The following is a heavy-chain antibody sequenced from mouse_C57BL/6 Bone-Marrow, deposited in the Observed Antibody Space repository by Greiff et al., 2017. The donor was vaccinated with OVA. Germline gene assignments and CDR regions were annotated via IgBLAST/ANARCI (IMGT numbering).Heavy chain of an antibody. Sequence: VKLVESGAELVKPGASVKMSCKASGYTFTSYWITWVKQRPGQGLEWIGDIYPGSGSTNYNEKFKSKATLTVDTSSSTAYMQLSSLTSEDSAVYYCAYCYGSSYPYWYFDVWGTGTTVTVSS. J-gene: IGHJ1*03. V-gene: IGHV1-55*01. CDR2: IYPGSGST. D-gene: IGHD1-1*01. CDR3: AYCYGSSYPYWYFDV. CDR1: GYTFTSYW.